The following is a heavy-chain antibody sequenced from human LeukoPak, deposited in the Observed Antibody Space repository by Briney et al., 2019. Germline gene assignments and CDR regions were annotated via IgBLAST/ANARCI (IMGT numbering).Heavy chain of an antibody. CDR3: AKRTYYDFWSGYYDY. Sequence: PGGSLRLSCAASGFTFSYYTMYWVRQAPGKGLEWVSAISGSGGSTYYADSVKGRFTISRDNSKNTLYLQMNSLRAEDTAVYYCAKRTYYDFWSGYYDYWGQGTLVTVSS. CDR1: GFTFSYYT. J-gene: IGHJ4*02. V-gene: IGHV3-23*01. D-gene: IGHD3-3*01. CDR2: ISGSGGST.